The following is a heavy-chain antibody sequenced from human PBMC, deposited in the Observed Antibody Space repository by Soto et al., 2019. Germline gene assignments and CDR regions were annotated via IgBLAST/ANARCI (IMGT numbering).Heavy chain of an antibody. Sequence: EVQLVESGGGLVQPGRSLRLSCAASGFTFDDYAMHWVRQAPGKGLEWVSGISWNSGSIGYADSVKGRFTISRDNAKNSLYLQMNSLRAEDTALYYCAKAPRGYSYGWARGAFDIWGQGTMVTVSS. J-gene: IGHJ3*02. CDR2: ISWNSGSI. CDR3: AKAPRGYSYGWARGAFDI. D-gene: IGHD5-18*01. V-gene: IGHV3-9*01. CDR1: GFTFDDYA.